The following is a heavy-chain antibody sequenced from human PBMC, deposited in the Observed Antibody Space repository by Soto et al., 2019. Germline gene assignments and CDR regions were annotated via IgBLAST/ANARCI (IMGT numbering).Heavy chain of an antibody. CDR1: GGTFSSYT. Sequence: SVKVSCKTSGGTFSSYTISWVRQAPGQGLEWMGRIIPILGIANYAQKFQGRVTITADKSTSTAYMELSSLRSEDTAVYYCARVIPSSGLDYWGQGTLVTVSS. J-gene: IGHJ4*02. D-gene: IGHD3-22*01. V-gene: IGHV1-69*02. CDR2: IIPILGIA. CDR3: ARVIPSSGLDY.